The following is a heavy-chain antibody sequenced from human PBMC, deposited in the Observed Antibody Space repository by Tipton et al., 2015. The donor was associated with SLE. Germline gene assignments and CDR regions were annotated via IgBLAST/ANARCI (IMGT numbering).Heavy chain of an antibody. D-gene: IGHD3-16*01. V-gene: IGHV1-46*01. CDR3: VRELVGGYFDY. Sequence: QLVQSGADVKKPGASMKVSCKTSGYTFSDYYIHWMRQAPGQGLEWIGIIITSEGRTNYAQKFWGRVSMTRDMSTSTIYMELDSPTSDDTAVYYCVRELVGGYFDYWGQGTLVTVSS. CDR1: GYTFSDYY. CDR2: IITSEGRT. J-gene: IGHJ4*02.